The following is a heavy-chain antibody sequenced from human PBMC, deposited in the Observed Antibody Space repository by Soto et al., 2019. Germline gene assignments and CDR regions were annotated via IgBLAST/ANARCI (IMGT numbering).Heavy chain of an antibody. J-gene: IGHJ4*02. D-gene: IGHD3-3*01. CDR2: ISAYNGNT. CDR3: ARGNLNLRFLEWLPNYFDY. CDR1: GYTFTSYG. Sequence: ASVKVSCKASGYTFTSYGISWVRQAPGQGLEWMGWISAYNGNTNYAQKLQGRVTMTTGTSTSTAYMELRSLRSDDTAVYYCARGNLNLRFLEWLPNYFDYWGQGTLVTVPS. V-gene: IGHV1-18*04.